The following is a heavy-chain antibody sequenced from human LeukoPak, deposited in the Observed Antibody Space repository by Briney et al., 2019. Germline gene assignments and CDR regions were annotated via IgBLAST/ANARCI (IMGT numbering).Heavy chain of an antibody. Sequence: PSETLSLTCAVYGGSFSGYYWSWIRQPPGKGLEWIGSIHYSGSTYYNPSLKSRVTVSVDTSKNQFSLKLSSVTAADTAVYYCARTIAAAATDPGYFDYWGQGTLVTVSS. J-gene: IGHJ4*02. CDR3: ARTIAAAATDPGYFDY. D-gene: IGHD6-13*01. CDR1: GGSFSGYY. CDR2: IHYSGST. V-gene: IGHV4-34*01.